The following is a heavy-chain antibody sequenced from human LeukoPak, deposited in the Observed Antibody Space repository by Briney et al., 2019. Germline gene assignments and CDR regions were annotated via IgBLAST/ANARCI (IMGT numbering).Heavy chain of an antibody. V-gene: IGHV1-46*01. J-gene: IGHJ4*02. D-gene: IGHD3-10*01. CDR3: ASQFAMVRGVIAY. CDR2: INPSGGST. Sequence: GASVKVSCKASGYTFTSYYMHWVRQAPGQGLEWMGIINPSGGSTSYAQKFQGRVTMTRDTFTSTVYMELSSLRSEDTAVYYCASQFAMVRGVIAYWGQGTLVTGSS. CDR1: GYTFTSYY.